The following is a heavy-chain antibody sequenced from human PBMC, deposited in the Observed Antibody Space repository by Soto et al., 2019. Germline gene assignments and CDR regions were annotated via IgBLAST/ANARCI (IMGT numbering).Heavy chain of an antibody. V-gene: IGHV3-11*01. CDR3: ARSYSSGWEFDY. D-gene: IGHD6-19*01. J-gene: IGHJ4*02. Sequence: GGSLRLSCGASGFTFSNYYMSWIRQAPGKGLEWVSYISSTGRTIYYADSVKGRFTVSRVNAQNSLSLKLNSLRVEDTAVYYCARSYSSGWEFDYWGQGTQVTVSS. CDR1: GFTFSNYY. CDR2: ISSTGRTI.